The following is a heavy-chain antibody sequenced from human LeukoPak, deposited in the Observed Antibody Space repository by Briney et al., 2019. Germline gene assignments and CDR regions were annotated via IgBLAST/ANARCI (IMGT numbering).Heavy chain of an antibody. CDR3: ARVNVCPRCHFDY. Sequence: GGSLRLSCAASGFTFSSYWMHWVRQASGKGLVWASRISPDGSSAIYADSVKGRSTISRDNAKNTLYLQMNSLRAEDTAVYYCARVNVCPRCHFDYWGQGTLVTVSS. D-gene: IGHD3-16*01. J-gene: IGHJ4*02. V-gene: IGHV3-74*01. CDR2: ISPDGSSA. CDR1: GFTFSSYW.